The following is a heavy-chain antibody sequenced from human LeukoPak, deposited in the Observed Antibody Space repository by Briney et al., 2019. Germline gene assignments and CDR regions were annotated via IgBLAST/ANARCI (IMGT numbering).Heavy chain of an antibody. V-gene: IGHV3-7*01. CDR2: IKQDGSEK. CDR3: AKDPAAAPDNYFDY. Sequence: PGGSLRLSCAASGFTFSSYWMSWVRQAPGKGLEWVANIKQDGSEKYYVDSVKGRFTISRDNAKNSLYLQMNSLRAEDTAVYYCAKDPAAAPDNYFDYWGQGTLVTVSS. J-gene: IGHJ4*02. D-gene: IGHD6-13*01. CDR1: GFTFSSYW.